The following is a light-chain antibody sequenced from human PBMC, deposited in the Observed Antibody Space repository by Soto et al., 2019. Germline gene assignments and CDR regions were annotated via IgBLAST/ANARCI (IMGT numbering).Light chain of an antibody. J-gene: IGKJ5*01. V-gene: IGKV3D-15*01. CDR3: QEYNNWPLLT. Sequence: ETMMTQSPDTLSVSLGERAPLSCRASQSLRSSLAWYQQKPGQSPRLVIYHASTRATGIPATFSGSGSGTEFTLTIRRLQSEDLAVYYCQEYNNWPLLTFGQGTRLEI. CDR2: HAS. CDR1: QSLRSS.